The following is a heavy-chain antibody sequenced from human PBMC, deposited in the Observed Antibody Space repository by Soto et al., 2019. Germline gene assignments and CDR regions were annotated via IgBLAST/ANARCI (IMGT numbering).Heavy chain of an antibody. CDR2: INTDGTST. CDR3: VRGMNPLF. V-gene: IGHV3-74*01. Sequence: GGSLRLSCEASGMNFGGYWMHWVRQAPGKGLVWVSEINTDGTSTNYADSLKGRFTISRDNARDTLYLQMNSLSVEDTAVYFCVRGMNPLFGGQGTLVTVSS. J-gene: IGHJ4*01. CDR1: GMNFGGYW.